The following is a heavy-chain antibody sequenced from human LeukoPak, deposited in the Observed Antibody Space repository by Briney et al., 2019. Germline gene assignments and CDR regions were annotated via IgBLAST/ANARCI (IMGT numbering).Heavy chain of an antibody. J-gene: IGHJ1*01. CDR1: GFTFSSYW. V-gene: IGHV3-74*01. Sequence: PGGSLRLSCAASGFTFSSYWMDWVRQAPGKGLVWVSRINSDGSSTSYADSVKGRFTISRDNAKNTLHLQMNSLRAEDTAVYFCARDEFNSKFFQHWGQGTLVTVSS. CDR3: ARDEFNSKFFQH. CDR2: INSDGSST. D-gene: IGHD2-21*01.